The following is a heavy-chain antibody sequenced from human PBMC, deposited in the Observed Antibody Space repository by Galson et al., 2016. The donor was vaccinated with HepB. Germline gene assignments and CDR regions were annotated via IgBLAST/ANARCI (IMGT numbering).Heavy chain of an antibody. CDR2: LNPNSGET. CDR1: GYTFANYD. D-gene: IGHD6-13*01. J-gene: IGHJ4*02. CDR3: ARSGGGASRAARTPYEY. V-gene: IGHV1-8*01. Sequence: SVKVSCKASGYTFANYDINWVRQATGQGLEYMGWLNPNSGETWSAQKFQGRVTMTGDTSKTTVYMELSSLTSDDTAMYFCARSGGGASRAARTPYEYWGQGTLVTVSS.